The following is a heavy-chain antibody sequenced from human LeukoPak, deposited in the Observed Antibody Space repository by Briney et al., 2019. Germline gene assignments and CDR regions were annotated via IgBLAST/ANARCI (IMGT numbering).Heavy chain of an antibody. Sequence: SETLSLTCTVSGYSIRTDYYWGWIRQPPGKGPQWIGTINKSGNTYYNPSLKSRVTMSVDTSKNQFSLKLSSVTAADTAVYYCARTGYYYGSGSLIDYWGQGTLVTVSS. CDR1: GYSIRTDYY. V-gene: IGHV4-38-2*02. CDR3: ARTGYYYGSGSLIDY. J-gene: IGHJ4*02. D-gene: IGHD3-10*01. CDR2: INKSGNT.